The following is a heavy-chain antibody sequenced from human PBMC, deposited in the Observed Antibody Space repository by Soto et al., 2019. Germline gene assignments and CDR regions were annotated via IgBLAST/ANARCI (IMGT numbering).Heavy chain of an antibody. CDR3: AKVIVLGASTLEY. Sequence: PGGCLKLASEASGFMFNHYAMAWVRQIPGKGLEWVSVISGSTGTTYYADSAKGRFTISRDNSKNTVYLQMNSLRVEDSALYTCAKVIVLGASTLEYWGPGTRVTVSS. V-gene: IGHV3-23*01. J-gene: IGHJ4*02. CDR2: ISGSTGTT. CDR1: GFMFNHYA. D-gene: IGHD6-6*01.